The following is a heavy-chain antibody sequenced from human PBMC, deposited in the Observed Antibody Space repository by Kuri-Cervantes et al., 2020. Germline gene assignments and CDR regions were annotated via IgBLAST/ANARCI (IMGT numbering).Heavy chain of an antibody. J-gene: IGHJ6*02. V-gene: IGHV3-21*01. Sequence: GESLKISCAASGFTFGSYSMNWVRQAPGKGLEWVSSISSSSSYIYYADSVKGRFTISRDNAKNSLYLQMNSLRAEDTAVYYCAREQGTSTNGMDVWGQGTTVTVSS. D-gene: IGHD1-26*01. CDR1: GFTFGSYS. CDR2: ISSSSSYI. CDR3: AREQGTSTNGMDV.